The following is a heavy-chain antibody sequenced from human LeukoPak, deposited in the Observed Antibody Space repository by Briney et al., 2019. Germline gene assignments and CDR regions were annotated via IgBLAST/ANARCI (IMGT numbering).Heavy chain of an antibody. D-gene: IGHD6-13*01. Sequence: GGSLRLFCAASGFTFSSYAMSWVRQAPGKGLEWVSAISGSGGSTYYADSVKGRFTISRDNSKNTLYLQMNSLRAEDTAVYYCARHSGHSSTNDAFDIWGQGTMVIVSS. CDR2: ISGSGGST. J-gene: IGHJ3*02. V-gene: IGHV3-23*01. CDR3: ARHSGHSSTNDAFDI. CDR1: GFTFSSYA.